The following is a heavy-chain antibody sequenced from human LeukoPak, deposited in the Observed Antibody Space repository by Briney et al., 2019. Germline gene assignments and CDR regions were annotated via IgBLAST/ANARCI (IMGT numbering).Heavy chain of an antibody. CDR3: ERASGYTFFDY. J-gene: IGHJ4*02. D-gene: IGHD3-22*01. CDR1: GYSFTSYW. V-gene: IGHV5-51*01. CDR2: IYPGDSDT. Sequence: GESLKISCKGSGYSFTSYWIGWVRQMPGKGLEWMGIIYPGDSDTRYTPSFQGQVTISADKSISTVYLQWSSMKASDTAMYYCERASGYTFFDYWGQGTLVTVSS.